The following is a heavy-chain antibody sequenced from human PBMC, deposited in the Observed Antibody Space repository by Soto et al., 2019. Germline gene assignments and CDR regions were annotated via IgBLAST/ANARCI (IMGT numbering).Heavy chain of an antibody. J-gene: IGHJ6*02. D-gene: IGHD2-8*01. CDR1: GYSFTDYH. Sequence: GPSVKVSCKASGYSFTDYHIHWVRQAPGQGLEWLGRINPKSGGTSTAQKFQGWVTMTTDTSISTASMELTRLTSDGTAIYYCARGDSTDCSNGVCSFFYNHDMDVWGQGTTVTVSS. CDR2: INPKSGGT. CDR3: ARGDSTDCSNGVCSFFYNHDMDV. V-gene: IGHV1-2*04.